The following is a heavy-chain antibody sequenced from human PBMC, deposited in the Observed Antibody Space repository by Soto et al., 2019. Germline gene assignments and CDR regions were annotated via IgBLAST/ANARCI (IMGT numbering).Heavy chain of an antibody. CDR1: GFTFSSYA. D-gene: IGHD2-2*01. V-gene: IGHV3-23*01. Sequence: EVQLLESGGGLVQPGGSLRLSCAASGFTFSSYAMSWVRQAPGKGLEWVSAISGSGGSTYYADSVKGRFTISRDNSKNAVYLQRHSRRAEDTAVYYCAKGRGYCSSTSCYVGSDYWGQGTLVTVSS. J-gene: IGHJ4*02. CDR3: AKGRGYCSSTSCYVGSDY. CDR2: ISGSGGST.